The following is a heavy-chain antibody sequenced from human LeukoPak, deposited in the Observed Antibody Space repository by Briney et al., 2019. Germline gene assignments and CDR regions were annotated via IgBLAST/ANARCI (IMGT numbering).Heavy chain of an antibody. CDR3: ARDASYGSSWTRRGYFDY. CDR2: IHYSGST. V-gene: IGHV4-59*12. Sequence: SETLSLTCTVSDGSINNYYWTWIRQPPGKGLEWIGCIHYSGSTNYNPSLKSRVTISIGTSKNQFSLKLSSVTAADTAVYYCARDASYGSSWTRRGYFDYWGQGTLVTVSS. D-gene: IGHD6-13*01. CDR1: DGSINNYY. J-gene: IGHJ4*02.